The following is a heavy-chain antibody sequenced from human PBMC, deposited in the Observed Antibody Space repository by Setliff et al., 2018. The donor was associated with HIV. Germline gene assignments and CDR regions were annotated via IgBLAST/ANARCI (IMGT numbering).Heavy chain of an antibody. CDR2: IYPGDFDT. CDR3: ARHGQYGSGSYYNRPFDY. D-gene: IGHD3-10*01. J-gene: IGHJ4*02. Sequence: GESLKISCKGSGYNFSNYWIAWLRQMPGKGLECMGIIYPGDFDTRYSPSFQGHVTISADKSISTAYLQWSSLKASDTAMYYCARHGQYGSGSYYNRPFDYWGQGTLVTVS. CDR1: GYNFSNYW. V-gene: IGHV5-51*01.